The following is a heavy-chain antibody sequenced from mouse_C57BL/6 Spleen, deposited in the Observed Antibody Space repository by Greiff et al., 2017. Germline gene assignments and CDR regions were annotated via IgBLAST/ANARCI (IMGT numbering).Heavy chain of an antibody. V-gene: IGHV1-50*01. CDR2: IDPSDSYT. J-gene: IGHJ4*01. CDR1: GYTFTSYW. Sequence: QVQLKQPGAELVKPGASVKLSCKASGYTFTSYWMQWVKQRPGQGLEWIGEIDPSDSYTNYNQKFKGKATLTVDKSSSTAYMQLSSLTSEDSAVYDCARSYYGSSYVYAMDYWGQGTSVTVSS. CDR3: ARSYYGSSYVYAMDY. D-gene: IGHD1-1*01.